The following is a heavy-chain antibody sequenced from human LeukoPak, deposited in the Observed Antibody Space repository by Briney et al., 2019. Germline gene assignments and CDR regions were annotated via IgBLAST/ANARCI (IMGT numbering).Heavy chain of an antibody. V-gene: IGHV3-23*01. CDR1: GFTFSSYD. CDR3: AKSGDYDSSGYCDY. J-gene: IGHJ4*02. CDR2: NSGSGGST. D-gene: IGHD3-22*01. Sequence: GGSLRFSCAASGFTFSSYDMSWVRQAPGKGLEWVLANSGSGGSTYADSVKGRFTISRDNSKNTLYLQMNSLRAEDTAVYYCAKSGDYDSSGYCDYWGQGTLVTVSS.